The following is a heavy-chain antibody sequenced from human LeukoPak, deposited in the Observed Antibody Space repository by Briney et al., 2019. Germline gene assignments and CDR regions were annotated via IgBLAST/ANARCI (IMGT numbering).Heavy chain of an antibody. CDR1: GYSFTSYW. V-gene: IGHV5-51*01. J-gene: IGHJ4*02. CDR3: ARLLPPSSYGYEVGYFYY. D-gene: IGHD5-18*01. CDR2: IYPGDSDT. Sequence: GESLKISCKGSGYSFTSYWIGWLRQMPGKGLEWIGFIYPGDSDTRYSPSFQGQVTISADKSISTAYLQWSRLKASDTAMYYCARLLPPSSYGYEVGYFYYWGQGTLVTVSS.